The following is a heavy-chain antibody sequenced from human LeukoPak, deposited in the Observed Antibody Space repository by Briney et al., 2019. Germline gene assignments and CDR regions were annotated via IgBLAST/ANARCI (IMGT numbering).Heavy chain of an antibody. CDR3: AKESSDGAFDI. CDR2: IKQDGSET. J-gene: IGHJ3*02. V-gene: IGHV3-7*01. CDR1: GFTFTNNF. Sequence: GGSLRLSCAASGFTFTNNFMSWVRQVPGKGLEWVANIKQDGSETTYADSVRGRFTIFRDNSKNTLYLQMNSLRAEDTAVYYCAKESSDGAFDIWGQGTMVTVSS.